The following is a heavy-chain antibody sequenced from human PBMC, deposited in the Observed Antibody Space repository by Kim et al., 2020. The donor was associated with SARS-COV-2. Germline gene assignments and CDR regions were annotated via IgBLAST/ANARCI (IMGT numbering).Heavy chain of an antibody. J-gene: IGHJ4*02. CDR3: ARDREYYDFWSGYRVFDY. CDR2: ISAYNGNT. CDR1: GYTFTSYG. D-gene: IGHD3-3*01. V-gene: IGHV1-18*01. Sequence: ASVKVSCKASGYTFTSYGISWVRQAPGQGLEWMGWISAYNGNTNYAQKLQGRVTMTTDTSTSTAYMELRSLRSDDTAVYYCARDREYYDFWSGYRVFDYWGQGTLVTVSS.